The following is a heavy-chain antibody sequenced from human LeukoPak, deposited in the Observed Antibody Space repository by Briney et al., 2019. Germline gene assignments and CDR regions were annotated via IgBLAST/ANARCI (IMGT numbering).Heavy chain of an antibody. Sequence: PSEALSLTCTVSGGSISSSSYYWGWIRQPPGKGLEWIGSIYYSGSTNYNPSLKSRVTISVDTSKNQFSLKLSSVTAADTAVYYCARHYYGSGGSFDYWGQGTLVTVSS. CDR1: GGSISSSSYY. CDR3: ARHYYGSGGSFDY. V-gene: IGHV4-39*01. D-gene: IGHD3-10*01. J-gene: IGHJ4*02. CDR2: IYYSGST.